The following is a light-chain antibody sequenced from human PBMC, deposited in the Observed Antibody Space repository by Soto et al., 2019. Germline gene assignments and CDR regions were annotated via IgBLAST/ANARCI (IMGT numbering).Light chain of an antibody. CDR3: SSYAGINNLGV. V-gene: IGLV2-8*01. Sequence: QSALTQPPSASGSPGQSVTISCTGTSSDVGGYKYVSWYQQHPGRAAKLMIFDVNKRPSGVTDRFSGSKSGNTASLTVSGVQDEDEADYYCSSYAGINNLGVFGTGTKVTVL. J-gene: IGLJ1*01. CDR1: SSDVGGYKY. CDR2: DVN.